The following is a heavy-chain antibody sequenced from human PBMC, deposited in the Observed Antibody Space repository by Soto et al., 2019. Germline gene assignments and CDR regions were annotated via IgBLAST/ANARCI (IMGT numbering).Heavy chain of an antibody. D-gene: IGHD3-3*01. V-gene: IGHV4-30-4*01. J-gene: IGHJ5*02. CDR3: ARASLEDFWSGQGWFDP. CDR1: GGSISSGDYY. Sequence: SETLSLTCTVSGGSISSGDYYWSWIRQPPGKGLEWIGYIYYSGSTYYNPSLKSRVTISVDTSKNQFSLKLSSVTAADTAVYYCARASLEDFWSGQGWFDPWGQGTLVTVSS. CDR2: IYYSGST.